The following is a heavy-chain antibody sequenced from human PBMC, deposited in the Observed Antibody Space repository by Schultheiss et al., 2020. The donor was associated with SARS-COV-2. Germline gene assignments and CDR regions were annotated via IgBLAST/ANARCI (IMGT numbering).Heavy chain of an antibody. D-gene: IGHD3-16*01. V-gene: IGHV3-74*01. CDR1: GFTFSSYS. CDR2: INTDGTST. Sequence: GESLKISCAASGFTFSSYSMNWVRQVPGKGLVYVSRINTDGTSTSYADSVKGRFTISRDNAKNSLYLQMNSLRAEDSALYYCAKELRGGPLRYFDYWGQGTQVTVSS. CDR3: AKELRGGPLRYFDY. J-gene: IGHJ4*02.